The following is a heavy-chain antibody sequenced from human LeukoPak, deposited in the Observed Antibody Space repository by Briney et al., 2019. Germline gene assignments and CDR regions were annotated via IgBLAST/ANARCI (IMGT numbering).Heavy chain of an antibody. J-gene: IGHJ3*02. CDR3: ARDRDWAFDM. CDR2: IRSRSSSSDETI. Sequence: GGSLRLSCAASGFTFSSYSMNWVRRAPGKGLEWVSYIRSRSSSSDETILYADSVKGRFTVSRDNAKNSLYLQMNGLRDEDTALYYCARDRDWAFDMWGPGTMVTVSS. D-gene: IGHD2-21*01. CDR1: GFTFSSYS. V-gene: IGHV3-48*02.